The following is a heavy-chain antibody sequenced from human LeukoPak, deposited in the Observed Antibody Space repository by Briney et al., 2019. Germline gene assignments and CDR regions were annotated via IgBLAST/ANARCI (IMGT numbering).Heavy chain of an antibody. CDR1: GYTFTDYY. CDR3: ARDQWYCSSTSCYRKYYFDY. Sequence: ASVKVSCKASGYTFTDYYIHWVRQAPGHGLEWMGWVNPHSGGTNFAQGFRGKVTMTRDTPVTTAYLELNSLQSDDTAIYYCARDQWYCSSTSCYRKYYFDYWGQGTLVTVSS. D-gene: IGHD2-2*01. J-gene: IGHJ4*02. CDR2: VNPHSGGT. V-gene: IGHV1-2*02.